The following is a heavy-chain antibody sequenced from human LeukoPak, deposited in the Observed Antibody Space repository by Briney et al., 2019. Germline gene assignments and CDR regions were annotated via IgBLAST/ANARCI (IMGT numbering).Heavy chain of an antibody. CDR1: GFTFSNAW. CDR2: IKSKTDGGTT. CDR3: AKDAGYGRIYGMDV. J-gene: IGHJ6*02. V-gene: IGHV3-15*01. Sequence: GGSLRLSCAASGFTFSNAWMSWVRQAPGKGLEWVGRIKSKTDGGTTDYAAPVKDRFTISRDDSKNTLYLQMNSLKTEDTAVYYCAKDAGYGRIYGMDVWGQGTTVTVSS. D-gene: IGHD2-15*01.